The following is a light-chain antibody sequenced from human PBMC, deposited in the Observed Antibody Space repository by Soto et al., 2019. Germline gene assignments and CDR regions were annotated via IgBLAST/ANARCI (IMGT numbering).Light chain of an antibody. CDR2: DAS. Sequence: DIVLTQSPATLSLSPGQRATLSCRASQKISGYLAWYQQKPGQPPRLLIYDASTRATGIPARISGSGSGTEFTLTISSLQSEDFAVYYCQQYNNRRTFGQGTKVDIK. CDR3: QQYNNRRT. V-gene: IGKV3-15*01. J-gene: IGKJ1*01. CDR1: QKISGY.